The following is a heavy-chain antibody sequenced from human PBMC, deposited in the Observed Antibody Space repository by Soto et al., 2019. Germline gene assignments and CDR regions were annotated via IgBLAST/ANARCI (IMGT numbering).Heavy chain of an antibody. Sequence: SETLSLTCSVSGGSVSDKTYYWSWIRQPPGKRLEWIGYVYYSGTTNYNPSLKSRVTISVDLSKNRFSLRLSSVTTADTALYYCARTTAVPNTLRSRYFFDYWGPGTLVTVSS. CDR1: GGSVSDKTYY. V-gene: IGHV4-61*01. CDR2: VYYSGTT. J-gene: IGHJ4*02. CDR3: ARTTAVPNTLRSRYFFDY. D-gene: IGHD4-17*01.